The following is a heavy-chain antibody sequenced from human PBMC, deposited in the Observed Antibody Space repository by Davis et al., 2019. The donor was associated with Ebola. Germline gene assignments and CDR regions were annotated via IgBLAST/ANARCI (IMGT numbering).Heavy chain of an antibody. V-gene: IGHV3-23*01. CDR1: GFTFSNYA. J-gene: IGHJ6*02. CDR3: ARVSGGVYYGMDV. CDR2: ISGSGGST. Sequence: PGGSLRLSCAASGFTFSNYAMSWVRQAPGKGLEWVSVISGSGGSTYYADSVKGRFTISRDNAKNSLYLQMNSLRAEDTAVYYCARVSGGVYYGMDVWGQGTTVTVSS. D-gene: IGHD5-12*01.